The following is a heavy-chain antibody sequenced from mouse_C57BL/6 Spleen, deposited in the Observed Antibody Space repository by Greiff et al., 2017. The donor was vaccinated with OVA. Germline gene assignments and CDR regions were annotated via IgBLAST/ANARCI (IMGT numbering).Heavy chain of an antibody. D-gene: IGHD1-1*01. CDR3: ARGGYNDGSSYDNWYFEG. V-gene: IGHV1-82*01. Sequence: QVHVQQSGPELVKPGASVKISCKASGYAFSSSWMNWVKQRPGKGLEWIGRIYPGDGGTNYNGKFKGKATLTADKSSSTAYMQLSSLTSEDSAVYFCARGGYNDGSSYDNWYFEGWGTGTTVTVSS. J-gene: IGHJ1*03. CDR1: GYAFSSSW. CDR2: IYPGDGGT.